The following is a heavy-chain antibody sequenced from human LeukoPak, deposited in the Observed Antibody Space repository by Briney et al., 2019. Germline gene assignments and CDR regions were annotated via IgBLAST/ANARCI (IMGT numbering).Heavy chain of an antibody. Sequence: GRSLRLSCAASGFTFSSYGMHWVRQAPGKGLEWVAVISYDGSNKYYADSVKGRFTISRDNSKNTLYLQMNSLRAEDTAVYYCAKAFTPWTFERQRDYVWGSYVEDIWGQGTMVTVSS. V-gene: IGHV3-30*18. D-gene: IGHD3-16*01. J-gene: IGHJ3*02. CDR2: ISYDGSNK. CDR1: GFTFSSYG. CDR3: AKAFTPWTFERQRDYVWGSYVEDI.